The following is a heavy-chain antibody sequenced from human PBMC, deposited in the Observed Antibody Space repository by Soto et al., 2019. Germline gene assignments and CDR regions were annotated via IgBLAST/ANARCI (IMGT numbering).Heavy chain of an antibody. J-gene: IGHJ4*02. V-gene: IGHV1-2*04. CDR2: INPNSGGT. D-gene: IGHD5-18*01. CDR1: GYTFTCYY. CDR3: GYSYHFDY. Sequence: ASVKVSCKASGYTFTCYYMYWVRQAPGQGLEWMGWINPNSGGTNYAQKFQGWVTMTRDTSISTAYMDPVDTATYYCAHRPRGYSYHFDYRGQGTLVTVSS.